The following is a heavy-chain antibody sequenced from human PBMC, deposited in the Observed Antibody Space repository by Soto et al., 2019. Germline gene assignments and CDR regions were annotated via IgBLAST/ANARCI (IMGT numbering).Heavy chain of an antibody. V-gene: IGHV3-53*01. CDR2: IYSAGST. CDR1: GLTVSRTQ. Sequence: GGSLRLSCAVSGLTVSRTQMSWVRQAPGKGLQWVSVIYSAGSTNYANAVKGRFTISRDISENKIFLELNGLTVDDTAVYYCARARKPEYSSSIFFDYWGRGTVVTVSS. J-gene: IGHJ4*01. CDR3: ARARKPEYSSSIFFDY. D-gene: IGHD6-6*01.